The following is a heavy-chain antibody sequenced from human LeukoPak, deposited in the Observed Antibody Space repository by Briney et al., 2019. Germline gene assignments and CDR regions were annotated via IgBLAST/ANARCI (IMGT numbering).Heavy chain of an antibody. J-gene: IGHJ6*03. Sequence: PGGSLRLSCAASGFTFSSYGMHWVRQAPGKGLEWVAFIRYDGSNKYYADSVKGRFTISGDNSKNTLYLQMNSLRAEDTAVYYCASSTDYYYYYMDVWGKGTTVTISS. D-gene: IGHD3-10*01. V-gene: IGHV3-30*02. CDR3: ASSTDYYYYYMDV. CDR2: IRYDGSNK. CDR1: GFTFSSYG.